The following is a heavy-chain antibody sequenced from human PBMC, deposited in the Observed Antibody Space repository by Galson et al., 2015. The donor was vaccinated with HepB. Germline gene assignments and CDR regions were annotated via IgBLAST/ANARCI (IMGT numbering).Heavy chain of an antibody. CDR2: TFYRSKWYN. CDR3: ARGDGDSSSWYSFDF. V-gene: IGHV6-1*01. Sequence: CAISGDSVSSNSAAWNWIRQSPSRGLEWLGRTFYRSKWYNDYAVSVKRRITINPDTSKNQFSLQLTSVTPEDTAVYYCARGDGDSSSWYSFDFWGQGTLVTVSS. J-gene: IGHJ4*02. D-gene: IGHD6-13*01. CDR1: GDSVSSNSAA.